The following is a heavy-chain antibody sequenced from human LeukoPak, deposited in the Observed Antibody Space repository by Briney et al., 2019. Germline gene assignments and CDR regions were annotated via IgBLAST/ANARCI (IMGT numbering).Heavy chain of an antibody. V-gene: IGHV3-20*01. J-gene: IGHJ4*02. CDR1: GFNIDDYG. CDR3: ARVEYSSGWLDY. D-gene: IGHD6-19*01. CDR2: INWNGGST. Sequence: PGGSLRLSCAASGFNIDDYGMSWVRQAPGKWLEWVSGINWNGGSTGYADSVKGRFTISRDNAKNSLYLQMNSLRAEDTALYHCARVEYSSGWLDYWGQGTLVTVSS.